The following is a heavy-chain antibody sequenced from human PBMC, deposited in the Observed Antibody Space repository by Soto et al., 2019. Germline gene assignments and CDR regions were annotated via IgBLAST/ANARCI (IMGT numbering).Heavy chain of an antibody. V-gene: IGHV3-53*01. Sequence: PGGSLRLSCAASGFTVSSNYMSWVRQTPGKGLEWVSVIYSGGSTYYADSVKGRFTISRDNAKTSLYLQMNSLTAEDTAVYYCAREGVHNYTEYYFDYWGQGTLVTVSS. CDR2: IYSGGST. D-gene: IGHD3-10*01. CDR1: GFTVSSNY. CDR3: AREGVHNYTEYYFDY. J-gene: IGHJ4*02.